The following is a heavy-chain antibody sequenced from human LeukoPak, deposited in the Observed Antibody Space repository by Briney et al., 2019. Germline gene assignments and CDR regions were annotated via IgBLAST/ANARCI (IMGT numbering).Heavy chain of an antibody. CDR2: LFSGGDT. CDR3: ARQGYDSGFDY. D-gene: IGHD5-12*01. J-gene: IGHJ4*01. V-gene: IGHV3-66*04. Sequence: GGSLRLSCAASGFSFSRYYMSWVRQAPGKGLEWVSVLFSGGDTYYADSVKDRFSISRDRSRETLFLQMSSLRADDTAVYYCARQGYDSGFDYWGHGTMVTVSS. CDR1: GFSFSRYY.